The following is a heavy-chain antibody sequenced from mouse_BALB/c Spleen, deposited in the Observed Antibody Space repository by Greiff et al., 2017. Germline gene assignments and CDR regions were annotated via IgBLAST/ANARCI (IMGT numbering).Heavy chain of an antibody. D-gene: IGHD2-12*01. CDR1: GYAFTNYW. CDR3: ARAVGDDGAWFAY. CDR2: IYPGSGNT. V-gene: IGHV1-63*01. J-gene: IGHJ3*01. Sequence: QVQLQQSGAELVRPGTSVKISCKASGYAFTNYWLGWVKQRPGHGLEWIGDIYPGSGNTYYNEKFKGKATLTADKSSSTAYMQLSSLTSEDSAVYFCARAVGDDGAWFAYWGQGTLVTVSA.